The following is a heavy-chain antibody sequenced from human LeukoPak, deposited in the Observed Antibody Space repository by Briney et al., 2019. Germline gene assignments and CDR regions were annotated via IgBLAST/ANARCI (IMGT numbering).Heavy chain of an antibody. CDR2: INPKSGGT. CDR1: GYTFIDYY. V-gene: IGHV1-2*02. D-gene: IGHD4-17*01. Sequence: ASVKVSCKTSGYTFIDYYMHWVRQAPGQGLEWMGWINPKSGGTNYAQKLQGRVTMTTDTSTSTAYMELRSLRSDDTAVYYCAREAVTIWFDPWGQGTLVTVSS. CDR3: AREAVTIWFDP. J-gene: IGHJ5*02.